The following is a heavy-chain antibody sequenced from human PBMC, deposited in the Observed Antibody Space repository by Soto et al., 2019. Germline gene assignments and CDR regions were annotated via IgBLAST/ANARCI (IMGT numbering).Heavy chain of an antibody. Sequence: PGGSLRLSCXASGFTFSSYAMTWVRQAPGKGLEWVSTITGSAATTYYTDSVKGRFTISRDNSKNTLYLQMKSLRAEDTAVYHCAKAYSSSPRGNWFDPWGQGTLVTVSS. J-gene: IGHJ5*02. D-gene: IGHD6-6*01. CDR1: GFTFSSYA. V-gene: IGHV3-23*01. CDR3: AKAYSSSPRGNWFDP. CDR2: ITGSAATT.